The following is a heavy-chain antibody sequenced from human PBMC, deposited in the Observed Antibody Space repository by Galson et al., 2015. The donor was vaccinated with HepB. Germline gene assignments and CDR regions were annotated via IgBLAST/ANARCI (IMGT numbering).Heavy chain of an antibody. D-gene: IGHD2-2*01. J-gene: IGHJ5*02. V-gene: IGHV3-30-3*01. CDR3: AREGHRRYCSSTSCYQGWFDP. Sequence: SLRLSCAASGFTLSSYAMHWVRQAPGKGLEWVAVISYDGSNKYYADSVKGRFTISRDNSKNTLYLQMNSLRAEDTAVYYCAREGHRRYCSSTSCYQGWFDPWGQGTLVTVSS. CDR1: GFTLSSYA. CDR2: ISYDGSNK.